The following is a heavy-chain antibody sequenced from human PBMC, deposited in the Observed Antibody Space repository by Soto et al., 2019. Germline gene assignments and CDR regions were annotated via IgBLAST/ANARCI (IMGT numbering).Heavy chain of an antibody. J-gene: IGHJ3*02. CDR2: IYSGGST. CDR1: GFTVSSNY. CDR3: ARDSNWGRVAAFDI. Sequence: GGSLRLSCAASGFTVSSNYMSWVRQAPGKGLEWVSVIYSGGSTYYADSVKGRFTISRDNSKNTLYLQMNSLRAEDTAVYYCARDSNWGRVAAFDIWGQGTMVTVSS. V-gene: IGHV3-66*01. D-gene: IGHD7-27*01.